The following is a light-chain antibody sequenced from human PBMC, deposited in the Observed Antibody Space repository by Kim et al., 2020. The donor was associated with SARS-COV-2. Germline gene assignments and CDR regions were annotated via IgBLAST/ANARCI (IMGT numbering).Light chain of an antibody. CDR1: QSISSY. CDR3: QQSYSTPLT. CDR2: AAS. Sequence: SASVGDRVTNTCRASQSISSYLNGYQQKPGKAPKRLIYAASSLQSGVPSRFSGSGSGTDFTLTISSLQPEDFATYYCQQSYSTPLTFGGGTKLEI. J-gene: IGKJ4*01. V-gene: IGKV1-39*01.